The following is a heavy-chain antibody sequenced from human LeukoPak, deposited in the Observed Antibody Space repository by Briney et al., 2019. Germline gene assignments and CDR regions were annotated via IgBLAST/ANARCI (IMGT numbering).Heavy chain of an antibody. D-gene: IGHD3-9*01. CDR3: ARELRYFDSVRFDP. Sequence: SVKVSCKASGYTFTGYYMHWVRQAPGQGLEWMGRIIPILGIANYAQKFQGRVTITADKSTSTAYMELSSLRSEDTAVYYCARELRYFDSVRFDPWGQGTLVTVSS. CDR1: GYTFTGYY. J-gene: IGHJ5*02. CDR2: IIPILGIA. V-gene: IGHV1-69*04.